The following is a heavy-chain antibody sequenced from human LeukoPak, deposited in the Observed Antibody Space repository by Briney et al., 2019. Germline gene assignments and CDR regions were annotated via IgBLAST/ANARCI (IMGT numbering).Heavy chain of an antibody. V-gene: IGHV3-48*01. Sequence: GGSLKLSWAASGFTFSSYTMNWVRQAPGKGPEGIYYISSTSNTMYYADSVKGRFTISRDNAKNSLYLQMNSLRAEDTAVYYCATESGTYSGTCFDYWGQGTLVTVSS. CDR2: ISSTSNTM. CDR1: GFTFSSYT. D-gene: IGHD1-26*01. J-gene: IGHJ4*02. CDR3: ATESGTYSGTCFDY.